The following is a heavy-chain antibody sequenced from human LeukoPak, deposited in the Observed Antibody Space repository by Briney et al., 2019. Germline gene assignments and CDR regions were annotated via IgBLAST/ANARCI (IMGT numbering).Heavy chain of an antibody. Sequence: SETLSLTFGVFGVASSPDHWSWIRQSPGGGLEWIGELNHSGNSNYNPSIKSRVIISVDTSKNQFSLKLTSVTAADTGIYYCARFGESSSWYYFFGMDVWGQGTTVTVSS. CDR1: GVASSPDH. CDR2: LNHSGNS. J-gene: IGHJ6*02. V-gene: IGHV4-34*01. D-gene: IGHD6-13*01. CDR3: ARFGESSSWYYFFGMDV.